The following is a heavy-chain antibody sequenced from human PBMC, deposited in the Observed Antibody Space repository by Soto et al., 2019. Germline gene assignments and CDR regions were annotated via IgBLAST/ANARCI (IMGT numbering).Heavy chain of an antibody. V-gene: IGHV1-24*01. D-gene: IGHD2-15*01. CDR2: FDPEDGET. CDR3: ATGELGYCSGGSCYDY. Sequence: ASVKVSCKVSGYTLTELSMHWVRQAPGKGLEWMGGFDPEDGETIYAQKFQGRVTMTEDTSTDTAYMELSSLRSEDTAVYYCATGELGYCSGGSCYDYWGQGTLVTVSS. J-gene: IGHJ4*02. CDR1: GYTLTELS.